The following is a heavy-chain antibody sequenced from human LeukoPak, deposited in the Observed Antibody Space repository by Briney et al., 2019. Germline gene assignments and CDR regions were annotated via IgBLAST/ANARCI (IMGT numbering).Heavy chain of an antibody. CDR1: GYTFTSYG. J-gene: IGHJ6*03. V-gene: IGHV1-18*01. CDR2: ISAYNGNT. Sequence: ASVKVSCKASGYTFTSYGISWVRQAPGQGLEWMGWISAYNGNTNYAQKLQGRLTMTGATSSDTFYMELSSLTSEDTALYFCATGRGDYYYFMDVWGKRNLGHRLL. CDR3: ATGRGDYYYFMDV. D-gene: IGHD3-10*01.